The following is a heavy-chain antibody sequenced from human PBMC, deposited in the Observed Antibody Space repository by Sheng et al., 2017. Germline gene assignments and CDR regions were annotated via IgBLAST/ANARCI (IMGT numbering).Heavy chain of an antibody. CDR2: ISYDGSNK. D-gene: IGHD2-2*01. CDR3: ARDSTTEYFQH. J-gene: IGHJ1*01. Sequence: ESGGGVVQPGRSLRLSCAASGFTFSSYAMHWVRQAPGKGLEWVAVISYDGSNKYYADSVKGRFTISRDNSKNTLYLQMNSLRAEDTAVYYCARDSTTEYFQHWGQGTLVTVSS. CDR1: GFTFSSYA. V-gene: IGHV3-30*04.